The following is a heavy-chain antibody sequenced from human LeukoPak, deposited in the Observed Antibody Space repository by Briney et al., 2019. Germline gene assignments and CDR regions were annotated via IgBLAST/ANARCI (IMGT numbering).Heavy chain of an antibody. CDR3: ARDLHVLRYFDWLVGDFDY. CDR2: INTNSGGT. J-gene: IGHJ4*02. D-gene: IGHD3-9*01. CDR1: GYTFTGYY. V-gene: IGHV1-2*02. Sequence: ASVKVSCKASGYTFTGYYMDWVRQAPGQGLEWMGGINTNSGGTNYAQKFQGRVTMTRDTSISTAYMELSRLRSDDTAVYYCARDLHVLRYFDWLVGDFDYWGQGTLVTVSS.